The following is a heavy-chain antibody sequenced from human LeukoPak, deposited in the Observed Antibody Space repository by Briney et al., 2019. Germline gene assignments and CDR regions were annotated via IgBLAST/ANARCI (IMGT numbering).Heavy chain of an antibody. CDR3: AKDRTPLGPLRLDY. CDR1: GFTLSSYA. Sequence: GGSLRLSCAVSGFTLSSYAMSWVRQAPGKGLEWVSAISGSGGSTYYADSVKGRFTSARDNSKNTLYLQMNSLRAEDTAVYYCAKDRTPLGPLRLDYWGQGTLVTVSS. CDR2: ISGSGGST. D-gene: IGHD7-27*01. V-gene: IGHV3-23*01. J-gene: IGHJ4*02.